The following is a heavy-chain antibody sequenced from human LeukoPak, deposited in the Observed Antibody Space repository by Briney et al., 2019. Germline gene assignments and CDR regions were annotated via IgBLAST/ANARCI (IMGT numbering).Heavy chain of an antibody. CDR2: IHYDGANG. J-gene: IGHJ3*02. CDR3: ARARSSYGYGDAFDI. Sequence: PGGSLRLSCAASGFTFDDYAMHWVRLAPGKGLEWVAFIHYDGANGNYADSVKGRFTISRDNSKNTLYLQMNSLRAEDTAVYYCARARSSYGYGDAFDIWGQGTMVTVSS. V-gene: IGHV3-30*02. CDR1: GFTFDDYA. D-gene: IGHD5-18*01.